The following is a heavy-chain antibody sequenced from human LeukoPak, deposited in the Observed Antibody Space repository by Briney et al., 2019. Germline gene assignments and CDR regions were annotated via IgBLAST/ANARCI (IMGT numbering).Heavy chain of an antibody. V-gene: IGHV1-69*13. J-gene: IGHJ4*02. CDR1: GGTFSSYA. Sequence: GASVKVSCKASGGTFSSYAISWVRQAPGQGLEWMGGIIPIFGTANYAQKFQGRVTITADESTSTAYMELSSLRSEDTAVYYCARTDTAMVNLDYWGQGTLVTVSS. CDR3: ARTDTAMVNLDY. D-gene: IGHD5-18*01. CDR2: IIPIFGTA.